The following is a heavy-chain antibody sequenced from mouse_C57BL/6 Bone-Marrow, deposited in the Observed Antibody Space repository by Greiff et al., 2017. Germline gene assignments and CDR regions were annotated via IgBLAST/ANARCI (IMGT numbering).Heavy chain of an antibody. Sequence: QVQLQQSGAELMKPGASVKLSCKATGYTFTGYWIEWVKQRPGHGLEWIGEILPGSGSTNYHEKFKGKATFTADTYSNTAYMQLSSLTTEDAAIYYCARRLWLRYCDYWGQGTTLTVSS. CDR2: ILPGSGST. J-gene: IGHJ2*01. CDR3: ARRLWLRYCDY. D-gene: IGHD2-2*01. CDR1: GYTFTGYW. V-gene: IGHV1-9*01.